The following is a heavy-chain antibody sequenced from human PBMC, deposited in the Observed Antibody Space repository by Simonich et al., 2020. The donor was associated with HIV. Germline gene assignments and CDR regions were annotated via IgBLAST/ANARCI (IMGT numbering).Heavy chain of an antibody. Sequence: QVQLVQSGAEVKKPGSSVKVSCKASGGTFSSFAISWVRQAPGLGLGWWGGNTPILGTANYAQMFQGRVTITADESTSTAYMELSSLRSEDTGIYYCARKGGGRGVYYFDYWGQGTLVTSPQ. V-gene: IGHV1-69*13. D-gene: IGHD3-10*01. J-gene: IGHJ4*02. CDR1: GGTFSSFA. CDR2: NTPILGTA. CDR3: ARKGGGRGVYYFDY.